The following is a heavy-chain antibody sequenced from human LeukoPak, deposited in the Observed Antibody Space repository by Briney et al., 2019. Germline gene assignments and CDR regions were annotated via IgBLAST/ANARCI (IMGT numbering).Heavy chain of an antibody. J-gene: IGHJ6*02. V-gene: IGHV3-23*01. D-gene: IGHD6-19*01. CDR3: ARDQWLAYYYHGMDV. Sequence: GGSLRLSCGASGLTVSSYGMSWVRQAPGKGLEWVSTIIGSAVNTYYADSVKGRFTISRDNAEDSLYLQMNSLRAEDTAIYYCARDQWLAYYYHGMDVWGQGTTVTVSS. CDR2: IIGSAVNT. CDR1: GLTVSSYG.